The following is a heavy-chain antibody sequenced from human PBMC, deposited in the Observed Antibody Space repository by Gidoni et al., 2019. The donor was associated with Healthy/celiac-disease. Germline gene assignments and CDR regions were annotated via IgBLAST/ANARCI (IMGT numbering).Heavy chain of an antibody. CDR1: GFTFSRYG. CDR3: AKVLFGGYYYYGMDV. Sequence: QPGSSLRLSCAASGFTFSRYGLPWVRQAPGKGLEWVAVISYDGSNKYYADSVKGRFTISRDNSKNTLYLQMNSLRAEDTAVYYCAKVLFGGYYYYGMDVWGQGTTVTVSS. J-gene: IGHJ6*02. D-gene: IGHD3-16*01. CDR2: ISYDGSNK. V-gene: IGHV3-30*18.